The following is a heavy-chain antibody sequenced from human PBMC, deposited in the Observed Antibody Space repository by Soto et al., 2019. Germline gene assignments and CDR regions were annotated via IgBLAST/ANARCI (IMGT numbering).Heavy chain of an antibody. CDR3: ARVPRYYDILTGYYNGTFDY. CDR1: GGSVRSGSYY. D-gene: IGHD3-9*01. Sequence: SETLSLTCIVSGGSVRSGSYYWGWIRRHPGKGLEWIGNIYDSGSTYYNPSLKSRVTISVDTSKNQFSLKLSSVTAADTAVYYCARVPRYYDILTGYYNGTFDYWGQGTLVTVSS. CDR2: IYDSGST. V-gene: IGHV4-31*03. J-gene: IGHJ4*02.